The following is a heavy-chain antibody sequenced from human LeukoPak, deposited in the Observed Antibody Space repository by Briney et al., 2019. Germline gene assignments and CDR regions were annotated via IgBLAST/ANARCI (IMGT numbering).Heavy chain of an antibody. D-gene: IGHD2-2*01. J-gene: IGHJ3*02. V-gene: IGHV3-21*01. CDR3: ARDRTADGFDI. CDR2: IDPSSTYI. Sequence: GGSLRLSCAASGFTFRSYSMNWVRQAPGKGLEWVSAIDPSSTYIYYADSVKGRFTISRDNAENSLYLQMNSLRVEDTAVYYCARDRTADGFDIWGQGTMVTVSS. CDR1: GFTFRSYS.